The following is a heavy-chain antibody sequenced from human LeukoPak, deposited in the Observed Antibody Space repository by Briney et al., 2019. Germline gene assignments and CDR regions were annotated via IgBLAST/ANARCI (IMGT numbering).Heavy chain of an antibody. D-gene: IGHD4-23*01. CDR3: ARQGRGYGGNSDY. Sequence: IPSETLSLTCTVSGGSISSYYWTWLRQPPGKGLEWIGYIYYSGRTNYNPSLKSRVTISVDTSKNQFSLKLSSVTAADTAVYYCARQGRGYGGNSDYWGQGTLVTVSS. V-gene: IGHV4-59*08. CDR2: IYYSGRT. CDR1: GGSISSYY. J-gene: IGHJ4*02.